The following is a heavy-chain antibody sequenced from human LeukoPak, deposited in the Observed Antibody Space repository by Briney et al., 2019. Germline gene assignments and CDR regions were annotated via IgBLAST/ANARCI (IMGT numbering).Heavy chain of an antibody. V-gene: IGHV1-69*04. CDR2: IIPILGIA. CDR3: ARGDDILSGDY. D-gene: IGHD3-9*01. J-gene: IGHJ4*02. CDR1: GGTFSSYG. Sequence: SVKVSCKASGGTFSSYGISWVRQAPGQGLEWMGRIIPILGIANYAQKFQGRVTITADKSTSTAYMELSSLRSEDTAVYYCARGDDILSGDYWGQGTLVTVSS.